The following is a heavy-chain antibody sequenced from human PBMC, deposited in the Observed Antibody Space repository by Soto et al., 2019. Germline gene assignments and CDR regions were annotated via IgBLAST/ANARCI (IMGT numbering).Heavy chain of an antibody. V-gene: IGHV1-69*02. CDR1: GGTFSSYT. J-gene: IGHJ4*02. CDR3: AYYYGSGSSPGTGL. D-gene: IGHD3-10*01. CDR2: IIPILGIA. Sequence: QVQLVQSGAEVKKPGSSVKVSCKASGGTFSSYTISWVRQAPGQGLEWMGRIIPILGIANYAQKFQGRVTITADKSTSTAYMELSSLRSEDTAVYYCAYYYGSGSSPGTGLWGQGTLVTVSS.